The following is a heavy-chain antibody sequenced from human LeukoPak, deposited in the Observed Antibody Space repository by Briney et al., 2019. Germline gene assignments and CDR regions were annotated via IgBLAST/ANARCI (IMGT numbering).Heavy chain of an antibody. D-gene: IGHD2-2*01. CDR2: IYSGGST. J-gene: IGHJ4*02. CDR1: GFTVSSNY. V-gene: IGHV3-53*01. Sequence: PGGSLRLSCAASGFTVSSNYMSWVRQAPGKGLEWVSVIYSGGSTDYADSVMGRFTISRDNSKNTLYLQMNSLRAEDTAVYYCARTSRVPAAKVGGFDYWGQGTLVTVSS. CDR3: ARTSRVPAAKVGGFDY.